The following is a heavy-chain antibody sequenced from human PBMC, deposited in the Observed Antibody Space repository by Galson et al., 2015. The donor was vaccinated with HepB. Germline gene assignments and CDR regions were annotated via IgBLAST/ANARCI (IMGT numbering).Heavy chain of an antibody. Sequence: CVRSADRASGNSAAWYWIRRSPSRGLEWLGRTYYRSKWYNDYEVSVKRRLTINRDTSKNQFSLQLNTVNPEDTAVYYCARDSSSWYGVNLDCWGQGTLVTVSS. CDR1: ADRASGNSAA. CDR3: ARDSSSWYGVNLDC. V-gene: IGHV6-1*01. D-gene: IGHD6-13*01. J-gene: IGHJ4*02. CDR2: TYYRSKWYN.